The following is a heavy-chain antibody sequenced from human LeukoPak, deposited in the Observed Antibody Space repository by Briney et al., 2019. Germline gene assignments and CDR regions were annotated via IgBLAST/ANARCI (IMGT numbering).Heavy chain of an antibody. CDR1: GGTFSSYA. CDR3: ARDTSTGYYIGVFDY. D-gene: IGHD3-9*01. V-gene: IGHV1-69*04. J-gene: IGHJ4*02. CDR2: IIPILGIA. Sequence: SVKVSCKASGGTFSSYAISWVRQAPGQGPEWMGRIIPILGIANYAQKFQGRVTITADKSTSTAYMELSSLRSEDTAVYYCARDTSTGYYIGVFDYWGQGTLVTVSS.